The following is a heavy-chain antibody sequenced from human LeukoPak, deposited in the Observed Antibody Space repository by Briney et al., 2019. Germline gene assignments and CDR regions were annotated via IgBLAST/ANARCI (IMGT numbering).Heavy chain of an antibody. Sequence: PSETLSLTCTVSGYSISSGYYWGWIRQPPGKGLEWIGSIYHSGSTYYNPSLKSRVTMSVDTSKNQFSLRLSSVTAADTAVYYCARGGDSSSWSVDHWGQGTLVTVSS. V-gene: IGHV4-38-2*02. D-gene: IGHD6-13*01. CDR1: GYSISSGYY. J-gene: IGHJ4*02. CDR2: IYHSGST. CDR3: ARGGDSSSWSVDH.